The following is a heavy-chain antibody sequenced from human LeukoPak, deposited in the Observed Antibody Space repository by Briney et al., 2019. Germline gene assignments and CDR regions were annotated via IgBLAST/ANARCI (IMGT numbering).Heavy chain of an antibody. CDR3: ARVRRSRDGYKRNYYFDY. D-gene: IGHD5-24*01. V-gene: IGHV4-34*01. J-gene: IGHJ4*02. CDR2: INHSGST. Sequence: SETLSLTCVVYGGSFSGYYWSWIRQPPGKGLEWIGEINHSGSTNYNPSLKSRVIISVDTSKNQFSLKLTSVTAADTAVYYCARVRRSRDGYKRNYYFDYWGQGTLVTVSS. CDR1: GGSFSGYY.